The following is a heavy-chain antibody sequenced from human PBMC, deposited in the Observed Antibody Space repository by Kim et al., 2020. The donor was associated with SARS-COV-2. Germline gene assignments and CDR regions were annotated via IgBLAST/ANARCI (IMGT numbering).Heavy chain of an antibody. Sequence: YYADSLKGRFTISRDNAKNSLYLQMNSLRAEDTAVYYCARDLTNYGDPPYWGQGTLVTVSS. D-gene: IGHD4-17*01. V-gene: IGHV3-21*01. J-gene: IGHJ4*02. CDR3: ARDLTNYGDPPY.